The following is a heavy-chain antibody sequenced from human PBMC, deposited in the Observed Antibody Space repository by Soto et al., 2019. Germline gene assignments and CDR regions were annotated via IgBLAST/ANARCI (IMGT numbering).Heavy chain of an antibody. V-gene: IGHV1-58*02. CDR2: IVVGSGNT. CDR1: GFTFTSSA. CDR3: AREPVAGIWFDP. D-gene: IGHD6-19*01. Sequence: SVKVSCKASGFTFTSSAMQWVRQARGQRLEWIGWIVVGSGNTNYAQKFQERVTITRDMSTSTAYMELSSLRSEDTAVYYCAREPVAGIWFDPWGQGTLVTVSS. J-gene: IGHJ5*02.